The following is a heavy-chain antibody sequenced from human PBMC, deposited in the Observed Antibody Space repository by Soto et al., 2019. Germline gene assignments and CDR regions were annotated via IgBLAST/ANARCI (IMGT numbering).Heavy chain of an antibody. CDR2: IYNSGST. CDR3: ARDRAFCSGRSCSSPPDYYYYMDV. CDR1: GVSISSSY. Sequence: QVQLQESGPGLVKPSETLSLTCTVSGVSISSSYWSWIRQPPGKGLAWIGYIYNSGSTNYNPSLKSRVTISVDTSKNQVSLGLSSVTAADTAVYYCARDRAFCSGRSCSSPPDYYYYMDVWGKGTTVTVS. V-gene: IGHV4-59*01. D-gene: IGHD2-15*01. J-gene: IGHJ6*03.